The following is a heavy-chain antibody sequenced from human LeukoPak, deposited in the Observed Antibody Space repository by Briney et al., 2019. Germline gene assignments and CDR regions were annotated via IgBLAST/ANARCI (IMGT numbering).Heavy chain of an antibody. CDR2: IYHSGST. V-gene: IGHV4-38-2*02. CDR1: GYSISSGYY. CDR3: ARGGGLHYDFWSGYYYFDY. J-gene: IGHJ4*02. Sequence: SETLSLTCTVSGYSISSGYYWGWIRQPPGKGLEWIGNIYHSGSTYYNPSLKSRVTISVDTSKNQFSLKVRSVTAADTAVYYCARGGGLHYDFWSGYYYFDYWGQGTLVTVSS. D-gene: IGHD3-3*01.